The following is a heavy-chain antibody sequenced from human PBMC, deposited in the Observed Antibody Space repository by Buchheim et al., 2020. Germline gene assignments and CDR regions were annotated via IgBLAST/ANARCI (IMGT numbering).Heavy chain of an antibody. CDR1: GGSFSGYY. J-gene: IGHJ6*02. CDR3: ARERYYYGSGSYYPYYYYGMDV. Sequence: QVQLQQWGAGLLKPSETLSLTCAVYGGSFSGYYWSWIRQPPGKGLEWIGEINHSGSTNYNLSLKSRVTISVDTSKNQPSLKLSSVTAADTAVYYCARERYYYGSGSYYPYYYYGMDVWGQGTT. D-gene: IGHD3-10*01. CDR2: INHSGST. V-gene: IGHV4-34*01.